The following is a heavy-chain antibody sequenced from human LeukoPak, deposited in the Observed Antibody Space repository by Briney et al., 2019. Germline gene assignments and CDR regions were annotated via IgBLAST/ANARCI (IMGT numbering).Heavy chain of an antibody. V-gene: IGHV4-34*01. Sequence: PSETLSLTCAVYGGSFSGYYWSWIRQPPGKGLEWIGEINHSGSTNYNPSLKSRVTISVDTSKNQFSLKLSSVTAADTAVYYCARASPRHYYYGMDVWGQGTTVTVSS. CDR3: ARASPRHYYYGMDV. CDR2: INHSGST. J-gene: IGHJ6*02. CDR1: GGSFSGYY.